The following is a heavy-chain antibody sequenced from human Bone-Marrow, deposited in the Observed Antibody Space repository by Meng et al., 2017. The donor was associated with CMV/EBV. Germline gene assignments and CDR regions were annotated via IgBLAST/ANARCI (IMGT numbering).Heavy chain of an antibody. CDR3: AREHKVRPYQLLRGWFDP. CDR1: GYTFTGYD. CDR2: INPNSGGT. V-gene: IGHV1-2*02. D-gene: IGHD2-2*01. Sequence: ASVKVSCKASGYTFTGYDMHWVRQAPGQGLEWMGWINPNSGGTNYAQKFQGRVTMTRDTSISTAYMELSRLRSDDTAVYYCAREHKVRPYQLLRGWFDPWGQGSLVTVYS. J-gene: IGHJ5*02.